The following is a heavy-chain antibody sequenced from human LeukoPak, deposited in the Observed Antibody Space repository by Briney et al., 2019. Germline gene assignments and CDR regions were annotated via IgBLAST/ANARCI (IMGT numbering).Heavy chain of an antibody. J-gene: IGHJ4*02. V-gene: IGHV1-58*02. CDR1: GFTFTSSA. CDR3: AAVTMVRGVISADY. D-gene: IGHD3-10*01. CDR2: IVVGSGNT. Sequence: TSVKVSCKASGFTFTSSAMQWVRQARGQRLEWIGWIVVGSGNTNYAQKFQGRVSITRDMSTSTANMELSSLRSEDTAVYYCAAVTMVRGVISADYWGQGTLVTVSS.